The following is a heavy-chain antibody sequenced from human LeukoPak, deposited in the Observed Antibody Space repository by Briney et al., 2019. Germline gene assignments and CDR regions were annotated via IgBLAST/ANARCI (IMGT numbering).Heavy chain of an antibody. CDR2: IAYDGSKK. CDR3: AKDPGNWNYFGN. V-gene: IGHV3-30*02. CDR1: GFTFSSYG. J-gene: IGHJ4*02. Sequence: GGSLRLSCAASGFTFSSYGMHWVRQPPGKGLEWVAIIAYDGSKKYYADSVKGRFTISRDNSKNTLYVQMNSLRTEDTAVYYCAKDPGNWNYFGNWGQGTLVTVSS. D-gene: IGHD1-20*01.